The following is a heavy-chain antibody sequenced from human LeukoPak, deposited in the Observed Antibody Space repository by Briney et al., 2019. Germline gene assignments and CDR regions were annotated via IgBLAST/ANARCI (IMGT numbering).Heavy chain of an antibody. CDR2: IYYSGST. V-gene: IGHV4-59*08. D-gene: IGHD3-3*01. J-gene: IGHJ5*02. Sequence: SETLSLTCTVSGGSISSYYWSWIRQPPGKGLEWIGYIYYSGSTNYNPSLKSRVTISVDTSKNQFSLKPSSVTAADTAVYYCARGESITIFGVVPNWFDPWGQGTLVTVSS. CDR3: ARGESITIFGVVPNWFDP. CDR1: GGSISSYY.